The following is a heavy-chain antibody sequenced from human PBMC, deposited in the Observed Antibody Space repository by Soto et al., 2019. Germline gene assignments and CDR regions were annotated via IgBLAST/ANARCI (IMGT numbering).Heavy chain of an antibody. D-gene: IGHD2-21*01. CDR1: GFTFGDYA. V-gene: IGHV3-49*04. J-gene: IGHJ4*02. Sequence: GGSLRLSCTTSGFTFGDYAMSWVRQAPGKGLEWVGFIRSKTYGGTTEYAASVKGRFTISRDDSKSIAYLQMNSLQTEDTAVYFCSRNVIANYWGQGTLVTV. CDR3: SRNVIANY. CDR2: IRSKTYGGTT.